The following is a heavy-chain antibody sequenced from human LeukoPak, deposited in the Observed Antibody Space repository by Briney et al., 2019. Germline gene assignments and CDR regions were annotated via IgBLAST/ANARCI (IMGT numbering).Heavy chain of an antibody. V-gene: IGHV3-23*01. CDR1: GFTFSNYA. CDR2: ISGSGGST. Sequence: GGSLRLSCAASGFTFSNYAMSWVRQAPGKGLEWVSAISGSGGSTYYADSVKGRFTISRDNSENTLYLQMNSLRAEDTAVYFCTTGAPGTSFDYWGQGTLVTVSS. J-gene: IGHJ4*02. D-gene: IGHD1-14*01. CDR3: TTGAPGTSFDY.